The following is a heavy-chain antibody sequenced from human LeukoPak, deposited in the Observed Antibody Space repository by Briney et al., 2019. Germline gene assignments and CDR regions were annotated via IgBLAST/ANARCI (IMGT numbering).Heavy chain of an antibody. Sequence: GGSLRLSCAASGFTFSSYWMHWVRQAPGKGLVWVSRINSDGSSTNYADSVKGRFTISRDNAKNTLYLQMNSLRAEDTAVYYCASGVAAAGRDYFDYWGQGTLVIVSS. CDR1: GFTFSSYW. CDR2: INSDGSST. D-gene: IGHD6-13*01. J-gene: IGHJ4*02. V-gene: IGHV3-74*01. CDR3: ASGVAAAGRDYFDY.